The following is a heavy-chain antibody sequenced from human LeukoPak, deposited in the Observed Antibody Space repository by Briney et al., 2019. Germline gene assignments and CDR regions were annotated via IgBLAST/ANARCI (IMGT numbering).Heavy chain of an antibody. J-gene: IGHJ4*02. CDR2: ISAYNGNT. Sequence: GASVKVSCKASGYTFTSYGISWVRQAPGQGLEWMGWISAYNGNTNYAQKLQGRVTMTTDTSTSTAYMELRSLRSDDTAVYYCARGILDTIFGVVIMGDIDYWAREPWSPSPQ. D-gene: IGHD3-3*01. V-gene: IGHV1-18*01. CDR3: ARGILDTIFGVVIMGDIDY. CDR1: GYTFTSYG.